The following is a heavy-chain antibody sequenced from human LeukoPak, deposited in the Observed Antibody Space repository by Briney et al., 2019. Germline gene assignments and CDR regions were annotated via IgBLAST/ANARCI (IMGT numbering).Heavy chain of an antibody. V-gene: IGHV3-21*01. Sequence: GGSLRPSCAASGFTSSSYSMNWVRQAPGKGLEWVSSISSSSSYIYYADSVKGRFTISRDNAKNSLYLQMNSLRAEDTAVYYCARDMGKYSSSSPDAFDIWGQGTMVTVSS. CDR2: ISSSSSYI. D-gene: IGHD6-6*01. J-gene: IGHJ3*02. CDR1: GFTSSSYS. CDR3: ARDMGKYSSSSPDAFDI.